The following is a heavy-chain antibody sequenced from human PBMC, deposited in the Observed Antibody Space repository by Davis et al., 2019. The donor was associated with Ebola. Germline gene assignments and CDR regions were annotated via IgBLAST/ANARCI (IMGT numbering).Heavy chain of an antibody. CDR3: ARGRTVTNYVDY. Sequence: GGSLRLSCAASGFTFSSYTMNWVRQAPGKGLEWVSSISSSSSTINYADSVKGRFTISRDNAQNSLYLQMNSLRDEDTAVFYCARGRTVTNYVDYWGPGTLVTVSS. D-gene: IGHD4-17*01. J-gene: IGHJ4*02. CDR1: GFTFSSYT. CDR2: ISSSSSTI. V-gene: IGHV3-48*02.